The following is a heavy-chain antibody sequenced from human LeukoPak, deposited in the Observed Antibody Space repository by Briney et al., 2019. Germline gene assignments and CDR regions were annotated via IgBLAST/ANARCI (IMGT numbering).Heavy chain of an antibody. D-gene: IGHD3-9*01. CDR3: AKSLTRISTTNFDY. CDR2: ISYDGSNK. V-gene: IGHV3-30-3*02. Sequence: GGSLRLSCAASGFTFSSYAMHWVRQAPGKGLEWVAVISYDGSNKYYADSVKGRFTIPRDNSKNTLYLQMNSLRAEDTAVYYCAKSLTRISTTNFDYWGQGTLVTVSS. J-gene: IGHJ4*02. CDR1: GFTFSSYA.